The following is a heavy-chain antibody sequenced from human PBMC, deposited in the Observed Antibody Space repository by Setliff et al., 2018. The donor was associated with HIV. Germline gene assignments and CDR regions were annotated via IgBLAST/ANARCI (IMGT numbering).Heavy chain of an antibody. V-gene: IGHV6-1*01. CDR2: TYYRSKWYN. Sequence: SQTLSLTCAISGDSVPSNSGSWNWIRQSPSRGLEWLGRTYYRSKWYNQYAVSLKSRISINPDTSKNQFSLKLSSVTAADTAVYFCARGRGSSSSWPIDYWGQGTLVTVSS. D-gene: IGHD6-13*01. CDR3: ARGRGSSSSWPIDY. CDR1: GDSVPSNSGS. J-gene: IGHJ4*02.